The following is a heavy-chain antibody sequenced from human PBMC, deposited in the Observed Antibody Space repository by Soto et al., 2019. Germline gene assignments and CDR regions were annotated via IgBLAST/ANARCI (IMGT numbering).Heavy chain of an antibody. V-gene: IGHV4-59*01. CDR3: ARGATVTIKNWFDP. J-gene: IGHJ5*02. D-gene: IGHD4-17*01. CDR2: IYYSGST. CDR1: GGSISSYY. Sequence: SETLSLTCTVSGGSISSYYWSWIRQPPGKGLEWIGYIYYSGSTNYNPSLKSRVTISVDTSKNQFSLKLSSVTAADTAVYYCARGATVTIKNWFDPWGQGTLVTVSS.